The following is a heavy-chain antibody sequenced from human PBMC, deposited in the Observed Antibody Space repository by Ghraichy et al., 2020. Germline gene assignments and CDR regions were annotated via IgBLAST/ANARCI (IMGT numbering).Heavy chain of an antibody. D-gene: IGHD1-26*01. V-gene: IGHV3-23*01. Sequence: GSLRLSCAASGFAFTKCGMSWVRQAPGKGPEWVSTISDSGYNTHYSDSVIGRFTISRDNSKSMLFLHMNNLRADDTAVYFCVAWVGTHFDYWGPGTLVTVSS. CDR2: ISDSGYNT. CDR3: VAWVGTHFDY. J-gene: IGHJ4*02. CDR1: GFAFTKCG.